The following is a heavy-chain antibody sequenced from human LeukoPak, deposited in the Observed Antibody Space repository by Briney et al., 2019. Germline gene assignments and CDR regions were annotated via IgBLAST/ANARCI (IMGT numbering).Heavy chain of an antibody. D-gene: IGHD5-12*01. CDR3: ARDGMSDYDYFDY. CDR1: GFTVSSNY. J-gene: IGHJ4*02. V-gene: IGHV3-11*05. CDR2: ISSSTSYT. Sequence: GGSLRLSCAASGFTVSSNYMSWIRQAPGKGLEWVSYISSSTSYTNYADSVKGRFTISRDNAKNSLYLHMNSLRAEDTAVYYCARDGMSDYDYFDYWGQGTLVTVSS.